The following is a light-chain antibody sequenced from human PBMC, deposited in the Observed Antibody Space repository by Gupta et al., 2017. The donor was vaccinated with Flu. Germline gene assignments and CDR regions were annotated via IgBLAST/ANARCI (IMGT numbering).Light chain of an antibody. Sequence: QFALTQPLSVSASPGVTVTCSCTGTSSDVGGYHYVSWYQQHPGKATKLMIYDINRRPSGVPDRFSGSRSGNAASLTISELQDEDEDDYYCCSYAGTYGGVFGTGTKVTVL. CDR2: DIN. CDR3: CSYAGTYGGV. V-gene: IGLV2-11*01. CDR1: SSDVGGYHY. J-gene: IGLJ1*01.